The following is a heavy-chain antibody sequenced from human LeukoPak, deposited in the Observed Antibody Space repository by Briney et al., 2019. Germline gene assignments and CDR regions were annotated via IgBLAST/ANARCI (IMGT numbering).Heavy chain of an antibody. V-gene: IGHV4-59*11. CDR1: DASISSHY. CDR3: ASSTTLQQVDF. Sequence: SETLSLTCTVSDASISSHYCNWVRQSPGKGLEWIGYIYSSGSTQYSPSVKSRVTISINTSKNQFSLRLTSVTAADTAVYYCASSTTLQQVDFWGQGTQVTVSS. D-gene: IGHD5/OR15-5a*01. J-gene: IGHJ4*02. CDR2: IYSSGST.